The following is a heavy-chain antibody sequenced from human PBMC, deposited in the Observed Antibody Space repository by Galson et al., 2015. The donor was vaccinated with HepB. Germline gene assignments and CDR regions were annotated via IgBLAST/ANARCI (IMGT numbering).Heavy chain of an antibody. Sequence: SVKVSCKASGGTFSSYAISWVRQAPGQGLEWMGGIIPIFGTANYAQKFQGRVTITADESTSTAYMELSSLRSEDTAVYYCASRYCSSTSCYPYYYYYGMDVWGQGTTVTASS. J-gene: IGHJ6*02. D-gene: IGHD2-2*01. CDR1: GGTFSSYA. V-gene: IGHV1-69*13. CDR3: ASRYCSSTSCYPYYYYYGMDV. CDR2: IIPIFGTA.